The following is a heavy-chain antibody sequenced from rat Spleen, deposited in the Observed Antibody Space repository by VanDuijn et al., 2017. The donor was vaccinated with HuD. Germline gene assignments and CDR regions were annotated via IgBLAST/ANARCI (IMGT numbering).Heavy chain of an antibody. CDR2: INTGAGNT. CDR1: GFTFTNYY. CDR3: SRVLGAPDMYFDF. D-gene: IGHD5-1*01. Sequence: EVQLVESGGGLVQPGRSMKLSCAASGFTFTNYYMAWVRQAPTKGLEWVASINTGAGNTYYRDAVKGRFTISSDNGKNTLYLQMDSLRSEDTATYYCSRVLGAPDMYFDFWGPGTMVTVSS. V-gene: IGHV5-25*01. J-gene: IGHJ1*01.